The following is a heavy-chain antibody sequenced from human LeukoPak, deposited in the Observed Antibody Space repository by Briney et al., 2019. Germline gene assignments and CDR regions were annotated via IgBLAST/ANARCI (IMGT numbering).Heavy chain of an antibody. Sequence: PSETLSLTCAVYGGSFSGYYWSWIRQPPGKGLEWIGEINHSGSTNYNPSLKSRVTISVDTSKNQFSLTLNSVTAADTAVYYCARRVGGSSRSDYWGQGTLVTVSS. J-gene: IGHJ4*02. V-gene: IGHV4-34*01. CDR2: INHSGST. CDR3: ARRVGGSSRSDY. D-gene: IGHD6-13*01. CDR1: GGSFSGYY.